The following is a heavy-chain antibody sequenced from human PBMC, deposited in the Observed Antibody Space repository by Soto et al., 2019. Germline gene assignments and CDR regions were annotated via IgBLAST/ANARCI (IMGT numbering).Heavy chain of an antibody. CDR1: GFTFSSYA. V-gene: IGHV3-23*01. J-gene: IGHJ4*02. CDR3: AQAFLTGDEREAEPDRLYFDY. CDR2: FSGSGGST. D-gene: IGHD7-27*01. Sequence: GGSLRLSCAASGFTFSSYAMSWVRQAPGKGLEWVSAFSGSGGSTYYADSLKGRFTISRDNSKNTLYLRMNSQRAEDAVVYCWAQAFLTGDEREAEPDRLYFDYWGQGTLVTVSS.